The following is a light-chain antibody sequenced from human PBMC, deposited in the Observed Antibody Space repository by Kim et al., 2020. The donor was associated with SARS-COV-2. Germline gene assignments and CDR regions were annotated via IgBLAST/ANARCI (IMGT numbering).Light chain of an antibody. J-gene: IGKJ4*01. CDR1: RSLLFSDGYNY. CDR2: LGS. Sequence: DIVMTQSPLSLPVTPGEPASISCRSSRSLLFSDGYNYVDWYLQKSGQSPQLLIYLGSNRASGVPDRFSGSGSGTDFALEISRVEPEDVGVYYCMQTLETPLTLGGGTKLEIK. CDR3: MQTLETPLT. V-gene: IGKV2-28*01.